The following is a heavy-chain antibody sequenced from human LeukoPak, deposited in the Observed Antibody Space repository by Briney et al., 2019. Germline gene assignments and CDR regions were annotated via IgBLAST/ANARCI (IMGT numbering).Heavy chain of an antibody. CDR2: ISYDGSNK. D-gene: IGHD1-26*01. CDR1: GFTFSSYG. V-gene: IGHV3-30*03. CDR3: AGGELRNY. Sequence: GGSLRLSCAVSGFTFSSYGMHWVRQAPGKGLEWVAVISYDGSNKYYADSVKGRFTISRDNSKNTLYLQMNSLRAEDTAVYYCAGGELRNYWGQGTLVTVSS. J-gene: IGHJ4*02.